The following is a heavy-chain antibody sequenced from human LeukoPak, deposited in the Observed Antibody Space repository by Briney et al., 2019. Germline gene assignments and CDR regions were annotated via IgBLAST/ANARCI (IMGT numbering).Heavy chain of an antibody. J-gene: IGHJ5*02. V-gene: IGHV5-51*01. CDR3: ARQGRDYGDYDWFDP. D-gene: IGHD4-17*01. CDR2: IYPGDSDS. Sequence: GESLKISCQGYGYRFTSYWIGWVRQMPGKGLEWMGIIYPGDSDSRYSPSFQGQVTISADKSISTAYLQWSSLKASDTAMYYCARQGRDYGDYDWFDPWGQGTLVTVSS. CDR1: GYRFTSYW.